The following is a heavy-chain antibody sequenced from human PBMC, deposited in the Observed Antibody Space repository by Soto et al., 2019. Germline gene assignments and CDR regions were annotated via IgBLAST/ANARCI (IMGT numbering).Heavy chain of an antibody. J-gene: IGHJ3*02. D-gene: IGHD6-19*01. CDR2: IYYSGST. CDR3: ARARSGWDYDAFDI. CDR1: GGSISSGGYY. Sequence: QVQLQESGPGLVKPSQTLSLTCTVSGGSISSGGYYWSWIRQHPGKGLEWIGYIYYSGSTYYNPSLKSRVTITVDTSKNQFSLKLSSVTAADTAVYYCARARSGWDYDAFDIWGQGTMVTVSS. V-gene: IGHV4-31*03.